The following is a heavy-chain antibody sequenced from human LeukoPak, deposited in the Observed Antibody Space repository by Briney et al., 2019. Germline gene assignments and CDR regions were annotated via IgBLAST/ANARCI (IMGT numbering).Heavy chain of an antibody. CDR2: IYYSGST. D-gene: IGHD6-19*01. V-gene: IGHV4-59*12. CDR3: AREIAVAGESNFDY. J-gene: IGHJ4*02. CDR1: GGSISSYY. Sequence: SETLSLTCTVSGGSISSYYWSWIRQPPGKGLEWIGYIYYSGSTNHNPSLKSRVTMSVDTSKNQFSLKLSSVTAADTAVYYCAREIAVAGESNFDYWGQGTLVTVSS.